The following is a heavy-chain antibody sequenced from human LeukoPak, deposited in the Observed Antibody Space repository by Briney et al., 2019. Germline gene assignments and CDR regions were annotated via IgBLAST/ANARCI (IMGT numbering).Heavy chain of an antibody. J-gene: IGHJ4*02. CDR2: IYPDESNI. Sequence: GESLKISCKGSGYSFATYWIAWVRQMPGKGLEWVGIIYPDESNIRYSPSFQGQVTISADKSISTAYLQWSSLKASDTAIYYCAKPPSRGYSSSFEYWGQGTLVTVS. D-gene: IGHD2-2*03. CDR3: AKPPSRGYSSSFEY. V-gene: IGHV5-51*01. CDR1: GYSFATYW.